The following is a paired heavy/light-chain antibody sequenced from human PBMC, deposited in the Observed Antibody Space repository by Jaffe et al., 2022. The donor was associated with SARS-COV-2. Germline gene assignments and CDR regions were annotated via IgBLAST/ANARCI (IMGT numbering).Heavy chain of an antibody. Sequence: QVQLVQSGAELKKPGTSVKVSCRASGYTFTGYFIKWVRQAPGQGLEWMGLINPSTGDTKYAQKFQGWVTMTRDTSISTAYLEVNGLKFDDTAVYYCAAGGIIVPTAPLDYTLDVWGQGTTVTVSS. V-gene: IGHV1-2*04. CDR3: AAGGIIVPTAPLDYTLDV. J-gene: IGHJ6*02. D-gene: IGHD1-26*01. CDR2: INPSTGDT. CDR1: GYTFTGYF.
Light chain of an antibody. CDR1: QGVRKD. CDR2: AAS. V-gene: IGKV1-17*01. J-gene: IGKJ2*01. CDR3: LQHNSFPHT. Sequence: DIQMTQSPSSLSASVGDRVTITCRASQGVRKDLDWYLQKPGKAPERLIYAASRLQSGVSSRFSGSGSGTEFTLTINSLQPEDFATYYCLQHNSFPHTFGQGTKLEIK.